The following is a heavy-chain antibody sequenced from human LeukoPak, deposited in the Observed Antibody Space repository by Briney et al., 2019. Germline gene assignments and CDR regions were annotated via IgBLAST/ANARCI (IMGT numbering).Heavy chain of an antibody. Sequence: GGSLRLSCAASGFTFSNYAMSWVRQAPGKGLEWVSTVSGGGGSTYHADSVKGRFTVSRDNSKNTLYLQMNSLRAEDTAVYYCARELSTAAAVGNAFDIWGQGTMVTVSS. CDR2: VSGGGGST. CDR1: GFTFSNYA. J-gene: IGHJ3*02. V-gene: IGHV3-23*01. CDR3: ARELSTAAAVGNAFDI. D-gene: IGHD6-13*01.